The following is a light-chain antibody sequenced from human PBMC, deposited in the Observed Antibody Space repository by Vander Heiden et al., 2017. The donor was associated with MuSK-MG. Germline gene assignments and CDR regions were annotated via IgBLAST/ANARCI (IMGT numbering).Light chain of an antibody. J-gene: IGLJ2*01. V-gene: IGLV3-19*01. CDR2: GKN. CDR3: NSRDSSGNHQ. Sequence: SSELTQDPAVSVALGQPVRITCQGDSLRSYYASWYQQKPGQAPVLVIYGKNNRPSGIPDRFSGSSSGNTASLTITGAQAEDEADYYCNSRDSSGNHQFGGGTKLTVL. CDR1: SLRSYY.